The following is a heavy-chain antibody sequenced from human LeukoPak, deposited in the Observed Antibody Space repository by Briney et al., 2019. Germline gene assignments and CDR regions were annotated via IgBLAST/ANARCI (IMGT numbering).Heavy chain of an antibody. D-gene: IGHD3-10*01. V-gene: IGHV3-23*01. Sequence: GGSLRLSCAASGFTFSSYAMSWVRQAPGKGLEWVSAISGSGGSTYYADSVKGRFTISRDNSKNTLYLQMNSLRAEDTAVYYCAKDEDMVRVGFWFDYWGQGTLVTVSS. CDR2: ISGSGGST. CDR1: GFTFSSYA. CDR3: AKDEDMVRVGFWFDY. J-gene: IGHJ4*02.